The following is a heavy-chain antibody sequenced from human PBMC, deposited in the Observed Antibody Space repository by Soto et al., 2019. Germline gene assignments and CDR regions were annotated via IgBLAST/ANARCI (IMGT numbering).Heavy chain of an antibody. Sequence: PGGSLRLSCAASGFTFSSYGMHWVRQAPGKGLEWVAVIWYDGSNKYYADSVKGRFTISRDNSKNTLYLQMNSLRAEDTAVYYCARAEYRFGELPPHWGQGTLVTVSS. CDR1: GFTFSSYG. V-gene: IGHV3-33*01. CDR2: IWYDGSNK. J-gene: IGHJ4*02. CDR3: ARAEYRFGELPPH. D-gene: IGHD3-10*01.